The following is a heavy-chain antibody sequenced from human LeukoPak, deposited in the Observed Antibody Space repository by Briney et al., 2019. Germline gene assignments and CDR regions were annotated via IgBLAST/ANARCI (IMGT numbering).Heavy chain of an antibody. V-gene: IGHV3-30*18. J-gene: IGHJ4*01. Sequence: PGGSLRLSCAASGFTFSSYGMHWVRQAPGKGLEWVAVISYDGSNKYYADSVKGRFTISRDNSKNTLYLQMNSLRAEDTAVYYCAKESGDIVVVVAAIDYWGQGTLVTVSS. CDR2: ISYDGSNK. CDR3: AKESGDIVVVVAAIDY. D-gene: IGHD2-15*01. CDR1: GFTFSSYG.